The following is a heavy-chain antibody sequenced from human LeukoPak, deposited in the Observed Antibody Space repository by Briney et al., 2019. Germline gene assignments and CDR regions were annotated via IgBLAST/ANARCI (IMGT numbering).Heavy chain of an antibody. CDR2: ISISVGFI. Sequence: GGSLRLSCAASGVTFSTYSMNWVRQAPGKGQEWVSSISISVGFISYADSVKGRFTISRDNSNNTLYLQMNSLRAEDTAVYYCAKDHLLYTTGWYPPDYWGQGTLVTVSS. CDR1: GVTFSTYS. V-gene: IGHV3-21*01. D-gene: IGHD6-19*01. CDR3: AKDHLLYTTGWYPPDY. J-gene: IGHJ4*02.